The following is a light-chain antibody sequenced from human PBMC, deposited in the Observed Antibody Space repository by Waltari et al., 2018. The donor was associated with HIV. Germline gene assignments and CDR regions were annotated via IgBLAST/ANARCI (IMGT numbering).Light chain of an antibody. CDR1: QSLLHSTGPTY. CDR2: LGS. CDR3: MQALQTPRT. V-gene: IGKV2-28*01. Sequence: EIVMTQSPLSLPVTPGEPASISCRSSQSLLHSTGPTYLDWYLQKPGQSPQLLIYLGSNRASGVPDRFSGSGSGTNFTLKISRVEAEDVGVFYCMQALQTPRTFGGGTKVEIK. J-gene: IGKJ4*01.